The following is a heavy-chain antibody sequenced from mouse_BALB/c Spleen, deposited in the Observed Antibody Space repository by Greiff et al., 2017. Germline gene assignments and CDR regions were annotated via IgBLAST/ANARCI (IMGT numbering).Heavy chain of an antibody. J-gene: IGHJ3*01. D-gene: IGHD1-1*01. CDR2: INSNGGST. CDR3: ARVGGSSYVPAWFAY. Sequence: EVMLVESGGGLVKLGGSLKLSCAASGFTFSSYYMSWVRQTPEKRLELVAAINSNGGSTYYPDTVKGRFTISRDNAKNTLYLQMSSLKSEDTAMYYCARVGGSSYVPAWFAYWGQGTLVTVSA. V-gene: IGHV5-6-2*01. CDR1: GFTFSSYY.